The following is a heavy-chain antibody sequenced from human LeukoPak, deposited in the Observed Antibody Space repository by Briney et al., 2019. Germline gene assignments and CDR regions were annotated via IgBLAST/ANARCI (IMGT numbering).Heavy chain of an antibody. D-gene: IGHD3-10*01. CDR2: IRSKTHGGAP. J-gene: IGHJ3*01. CDR1: GFTFADYG. V-gene: IGHV3-49*04. Sequence: GGSLRLSCTASGFTFADYGFSWVRQAPGKGLQWVTFIRSKTHGGAPEYAASVKGRFTVSRDDSKSIAYLQIDSLQTEDTAVYYCTRARYYGSARYYSDAFDVWGQGTLVTVSS. CDR3: TRARYYGSARYYSDAFDV.